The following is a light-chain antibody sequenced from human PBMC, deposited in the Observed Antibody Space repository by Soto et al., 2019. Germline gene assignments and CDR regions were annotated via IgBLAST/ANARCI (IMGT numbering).Light chain of an antibody. V-gene: IGKV1-39*01. CDR2: AAS. CDR3: QQSYNTLT. Sequence: DIQMTQSPSSLSVSVGDRVTITCRASQNIRSYLHWYQKKSGKAPKLLIYAASTLQSGVPSRFSGSGSGTDFTLTISSLQPEDFATYYCQQSYNTLTFGPGTKLDIK. J-gene: IGKJ3*01. CDR1: QNIRSY.